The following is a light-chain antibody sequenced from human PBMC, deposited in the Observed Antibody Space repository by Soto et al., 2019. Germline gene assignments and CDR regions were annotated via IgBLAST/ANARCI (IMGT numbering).Light chain of an antibody. J-gene: IGKJ1*01. V-gene: IGKV1-5*03. CDR1: QSISSW. CDR2: KAT. Sequence: DIQMTQSPSTRSASVGYRVTITCLASQSISSWLAGYQQKPGKAPKLLIYKATSLESGVPSRFSGSGYGQKFTLTVRNLQPDDFATYSYKKNKRYWTFGQGTKVEIK. CDR3: KKNKRYWT.